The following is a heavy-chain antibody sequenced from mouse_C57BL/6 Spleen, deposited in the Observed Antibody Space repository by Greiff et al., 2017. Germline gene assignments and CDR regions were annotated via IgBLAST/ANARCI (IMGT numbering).Heavy chain of an antibody. V-gene: IGHV1-26*01. CDR2: INPNNGGT. Sequence: VQLQQSGPELVKPGASVKISCKASGYTFTDYYMNWVKQSHGKSLEWIGDINPNNGGTSYNQKFKGKATLTVDKSSNTAYMELRSLTSEDSAVYYCARVAYWCQGTLVTVSA. CDR3: ARVAY. CDR1: GYTFTDYY. J-gene: IGHJ3*01.